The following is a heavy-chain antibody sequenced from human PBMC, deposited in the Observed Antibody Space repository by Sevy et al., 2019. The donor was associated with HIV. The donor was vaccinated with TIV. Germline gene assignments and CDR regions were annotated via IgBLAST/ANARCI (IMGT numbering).Heavy chain of an antibody. V-gene: IGHV3-7*01. J-gene: IGHJ4*02. CDR2: IKEDGSER. CDR3: ARLTLAIFGVLDITPPR. Sequence: GESLKISCAASGFTFSSYWMSWVRQAPGKGLEWVANIKEDGSERCYVDSVKGRFTISRDNAKSSLYLQMNSLRAEDTAVYYCARLTLAIFGVLDITPPRWGQGTLVTVSS. D-gene: IGHD3-3*01. CDR1: GFTFSSYW.